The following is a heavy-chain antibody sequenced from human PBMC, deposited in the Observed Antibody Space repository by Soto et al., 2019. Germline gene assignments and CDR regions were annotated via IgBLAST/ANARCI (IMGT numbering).Heavy chain of an antibody. CDR2: ISWNSGSI. Sequence: EVQLVESGGGLVQPGRSLRLSCAASGFTFDDYAMHWVRQAPGKGLEWVSGISWNSGSIGYADSVKGRFTISRDNAKNSLYLQMNSLRAEDTALYYCAKDTSLAVAGTFDYWGQGTLVTVSS. CDR3: AKDTSLAVAGTFDY. J-gene: IGHJ4*02. CDR1: GFTFDDYA. V-gene: IGHV3-9*01. D-gene: IGHD6-19*01.